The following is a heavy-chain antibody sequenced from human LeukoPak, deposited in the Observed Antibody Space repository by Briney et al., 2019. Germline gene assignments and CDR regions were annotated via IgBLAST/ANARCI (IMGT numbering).Heavy chain of an antibody. CDR3: AKASGRFGETPSDY. V-gene: IGHV3-30-3*01. D-gene: IGHD3-10*01. CDR2: ISYDGGNK. Sequence: GGSLRLSCAASGFSFSSYAMHWVRQAPGKGLEWVAVISYDGGNKYYADSVKGRFTISRDNSKNALYLQMNSLRVEDTAIYYCAKASGRFGETPSDYWGQGTLVTVSS. J-gene: IGHJ4*02. CDR1: GFSFSSYA.